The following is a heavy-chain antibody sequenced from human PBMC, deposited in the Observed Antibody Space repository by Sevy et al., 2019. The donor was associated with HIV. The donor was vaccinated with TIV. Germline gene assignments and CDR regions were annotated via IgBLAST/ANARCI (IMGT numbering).Heavy chain of an antibody. CDR1: GFTFSSYS. CDR2: ISSSSSTI. J-gene: IGHJ6*02. D-gene: IGHD2-15*01. V-gene: IGHV3-48*02. CDR3: AGRSNIVVVVAADYYGMDV. Sequence: GGSLRLSCAASGFTFSSYSMNWARQAPGKGLEWVSYISSSSSTIYYADSVKGRFTISRDNAKNSLYLQMNSLRDEDTAVYYCAGRSNIVVVVAADYYGMDVWGQGTTVTVSS.